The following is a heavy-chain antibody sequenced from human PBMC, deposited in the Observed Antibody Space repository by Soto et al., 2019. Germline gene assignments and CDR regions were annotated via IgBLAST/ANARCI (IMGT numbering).Heavy chain of an antibody. CDR1: GGSISSSSYY. D-gene: IGHD6-6*01. CDR3: ARLGSSLQPEGPLYYFDY. CDR2: IYYSGST. J-gene: IGHJ4*02. Sequence: QLQLQESGPGLVKPSETLSLTCTVSGGSISSSSYYWGWIRQPPGKGLEWIGSIYYSGSTYYNPSLKSRVTISVDTSKNQFSLKLSSVTAADTAVYYCARLGSSLQPEGPLYYFDYWGQGTLVTVSS. V-gene: IGHV4-39*01.